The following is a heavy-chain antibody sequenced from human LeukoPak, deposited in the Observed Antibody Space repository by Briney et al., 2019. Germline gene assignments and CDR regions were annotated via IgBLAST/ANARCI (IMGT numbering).Heavy chain of an antibody. V-gene: IGHV3-23*01. D-gene: IGHD3-10*01. CDR3: ARARGVTGHYWYFDL. CDR1: GFTFSSYG. Sequence: PGGTLRLSCAASGFTFSSYGMSWVRQAPGKGLEWVSAISGSGSNTYYADSVKGRFTISRDNSKNTLYLQMNSLRAGDTAVYYCARARGVTGHYWYFDLWGRGALVTVSS. CDR2: ISGSGSNT. J-gene: IGHJ2*01.